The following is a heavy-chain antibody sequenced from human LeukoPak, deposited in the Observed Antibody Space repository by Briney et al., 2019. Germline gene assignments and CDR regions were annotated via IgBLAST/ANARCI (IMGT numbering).Heavy chain of an antibody. CDR1: GGSITSYY. CDR3: ARRGIAAAGMSWPFDP. D-gene: IGHD6-13*01. CDR2: IYYSGST. V-gene: IGHV4-59*08. Sequence: PSETLSLTCTVSGGSITSYYWSWIRQPPGKGLEWSGYIYYSGSTNYNPSLKSRVTISVDTSKNQFSLKLSSVTAADTAVYYCARRGIAAAGMSWPFDPWGQGTLVTVSS. J-gene: IGHJ5*02.